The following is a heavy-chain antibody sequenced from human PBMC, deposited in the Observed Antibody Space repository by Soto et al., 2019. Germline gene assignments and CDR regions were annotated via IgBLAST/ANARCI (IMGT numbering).Heavy chain of an antibody. CDR2: ISHNGST. J-gene: IGHJ4*02. Sequence: ETLSLTCAVYGGSFSGYCWTWIRQPPGKGLEWIGEISHNGSTSYNPSLKSRVTMSVDTSKNHFSLKLTSVTAADTAVYYCARGRRGYTNTWYVDWGQGTLVTVSS. D-gene: IGHD6-13*01. CDR3: ARGRRGYTNTWYVD. V-gene: IGHV4-34*01. CDR1: GGSFSGYC.